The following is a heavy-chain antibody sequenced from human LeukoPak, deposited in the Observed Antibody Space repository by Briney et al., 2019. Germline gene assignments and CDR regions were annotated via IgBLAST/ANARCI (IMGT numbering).Heavy chain of an antibody. J-gene: IGHJ3*02. D-gene: IGHD2-2*01. CDR1: GGSISSSSYY. CDR2: VLYSGST. CDR3: ARNRSDCSGTSRSGGAFDI. V-gene: IGHV4-39*01. Sequence: PSETLSLTCTVSGGSISSSSYYWGWIRQPPGKGLDWIGSVLYSGSTYYNPSLKSRVTISVDTSKNQFSLKLSSMTAADTAVYFCARNRSDCSGTSRSGGAFDIWGQGTMVTVSS.